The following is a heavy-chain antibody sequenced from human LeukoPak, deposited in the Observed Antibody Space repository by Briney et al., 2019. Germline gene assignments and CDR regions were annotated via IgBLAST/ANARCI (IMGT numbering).Heavy chain of an antibody. CDR2: IGWDSDSK. Sequence: GGSLRLSCAASGFTFDEYTMHWVRQVPGKGLEWVSVIGWDSDSKYYLDSVKGRFTISRGNSENSLYLQMNSLKTEDTAFYFCAKDRSRSYSSFDSWGQGTLVTVSS. CDR3: AKDRSRSYSSFDS. D-gene: IGHD6-19*01. J-gene: IGHJ4*02. CDR1: GFTFDEYT. V-gene: IGHV3-43*01.